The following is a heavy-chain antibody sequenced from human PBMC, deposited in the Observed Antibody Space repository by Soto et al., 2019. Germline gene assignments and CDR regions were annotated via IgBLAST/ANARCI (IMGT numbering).Heavy chain of an antibody. J-gene: IGHJ4*02. CDR3: AGQYYDFWSGYYYYFDY. CDR1: GGSISSSSYY. Sequence: SETLSLTCTVSGGSISSSSYYWGWIRQPPGKGLEWIGSIYYSGSTYYNPSLKSRVTISVDTSKNQFSLKLSSVTAADTAVYYCAGQYYDFWSGYYYYFDYWGQGTLVPVSS. V-gene: IGHV4-39*01. D-gene: IGHD3-3*01. CDR2: IYYSGST.